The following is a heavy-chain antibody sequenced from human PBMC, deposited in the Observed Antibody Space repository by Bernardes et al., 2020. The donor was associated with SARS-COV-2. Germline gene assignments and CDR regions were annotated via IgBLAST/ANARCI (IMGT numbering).Heavy chain of an antibody. CDR3: ARSHDGSGTYYRDYFYGMDV. CDR2: MNWNGAGT. J-gene: IGHJ6*02. V-gene: IGHV3-20*04. D-gene: IGHD3-10*01. CDR1: GFSFSSFG. Sequence: GGSLRLSCVASGFSFSSFGMHWVRQAPGKGLEWVSGMNWNGAGTGYADSVEGRFSISRDNAKKSLYLQMNGLRAEDTALYYCARSHDGSGTYYRDYFYGMDVWGQGTAVTVSS.